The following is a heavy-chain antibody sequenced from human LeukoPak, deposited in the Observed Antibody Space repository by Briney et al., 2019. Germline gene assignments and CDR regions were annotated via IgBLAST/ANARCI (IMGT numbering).Heavy chain of an antibody. CDR3: ARVEGQWPDDAFDI. Sequence: ASVKVSCKASGYTFTSYGISWVRQAPGQGLEWMGWISAYNGNTNYAQKLQGRVTMTTDTSTSTAYMELRSLRSDDTAVYYCARVEGQWPDDAFDIWGQGTMVTVSS. V-gene: IGHV1-18*04. CDR1: GYTFTSYG. CDR2: ISAYNGNT. D-gene: IGHD6-19*01. J-gene: IGHJ3*02.